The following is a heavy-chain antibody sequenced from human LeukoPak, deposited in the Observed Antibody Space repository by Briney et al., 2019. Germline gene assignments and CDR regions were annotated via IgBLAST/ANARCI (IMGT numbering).Heavy chain of an antibody. CDR3: ARDRTSMIVVVNEFDY. Sequence: ASVKVSCKPSGYTFTGYYMHWARQAPGQGLEWMGWINPNSGGTNYAQKFQGRVTMTRDTSISTAYMELSRLRSDDTAVYYCARDRTSMIVVVNEFDYWGQGTLVTVSS. J-gene: IGHJ4*02. D-gene: IGHD3-22*01. V-gene: IGHV1-2*02. CDR2: INPNSGGT. CDR1: GYTFTGYY.